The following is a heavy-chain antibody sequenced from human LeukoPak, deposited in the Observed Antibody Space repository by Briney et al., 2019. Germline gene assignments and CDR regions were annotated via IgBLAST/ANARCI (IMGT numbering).Heavy chain of an antibody. CDR3: AKDEMATIGGFDY. Sequence: PGGSLRLSCAASGFTFDDYAMHWVRQAPGKGLEWVSGISWNSGSIGYADSVKGRFTISRDNAKNSLYLQMNSLRAEDTALYYCAKDEMATIGGFDYWGQGTLVTVSS. V-gene: IGHV3-9*01. J-gene: IGHJ4*02. CDR1: GFTFDDYA. CDR2: ISWNSGSI. D-gene: IGHD5-24*01.